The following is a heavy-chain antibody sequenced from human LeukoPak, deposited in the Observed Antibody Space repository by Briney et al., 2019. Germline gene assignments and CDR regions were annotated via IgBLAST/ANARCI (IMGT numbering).Heavy chain of an antibody. CDR1: GGSFSGNY. D-gene: IGHD2-21*01. V-gene: IGHV4-34*01. J-gene: IGHJ4*02. CDR2: SSPTGDIT. CDR3: ARVPDFIARPCDS. Sequence: SETLSLTCAVYGGSFSGNYWTLIRQTPGRGLEWVGESSPTGDITGYNPSLKGRATISVDSSKNQFSLKLTSVTAADTGVYYCARVPDFIARPCDSWGPGTLVTVSS.